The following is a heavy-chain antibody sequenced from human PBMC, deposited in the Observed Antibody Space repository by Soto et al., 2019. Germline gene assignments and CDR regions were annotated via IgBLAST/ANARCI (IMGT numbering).Heavy chain of an antibody. V-gene: IGHV3-30-3*01. J-gene: IGHJ6*02. Sequence: GWSLRLSCVSSVFTFISFAMHWVRQAPGKGLEWLAVISYDGSSQYYADSVRGRFTISRDKSKNTLSLQMDSLRVEDTAVYYCARDRVGDRSGYYYYYGMDVWGQGTTVTVSS. CDR1: VFTFISFA. D-gene: IGHD3-22*01. CDR3: ARDRVGDRSGYYYYYGMDV. CDR2: ISYDGSSQ.